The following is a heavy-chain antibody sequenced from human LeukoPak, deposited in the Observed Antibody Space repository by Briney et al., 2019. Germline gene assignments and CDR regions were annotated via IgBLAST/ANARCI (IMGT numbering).Heavy chain of an antibody. D-gene: IGHD2-2*02. CDR2: VYTSGST. CDR3: AREWHCSSTSCYTLWFDP. Sequence: PSETLSLTCAVSGYSISSGYYWSWIRQPAGKGLEWIGRVYTSGSTNYNPSLKSRVTISVDTSKNQFSLKLSSVTAADTAVYYCAREWHCSSTSCYTLWFDPWGQGTLVTVSS. CDR1: GYSISSGYY. V-gene: IGHV4-61*02. J-gene: IGHJ5*02.